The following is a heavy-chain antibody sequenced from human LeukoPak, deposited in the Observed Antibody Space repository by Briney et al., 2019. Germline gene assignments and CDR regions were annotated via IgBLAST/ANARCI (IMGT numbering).Heavy chain of an antibody. D-gene: IGHD2-15*01. CDR3: ARDPQLYCSGGSCYERGHLPDNFDY. Sequence: GASVKVSCKASGYTFTSYDINWVRQATGQGLEWMGWMNPNSGNTGYAQKFQGRVTMTRNTSISTAYMELSSLRSEDTAVYYCARDPQLYCSGGSCYERGHLPDNFDYWGQGTLVTVSS. J-gene: IGHJ4*02. V-gene: IGHV1-8*01. CDR2: MNPNSGNT. CDR1: GYTFTSYD.